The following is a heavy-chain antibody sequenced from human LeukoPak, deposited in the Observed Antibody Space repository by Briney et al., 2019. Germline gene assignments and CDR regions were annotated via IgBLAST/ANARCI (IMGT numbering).Heavy chain of an antibody. CDR2: ISGSGGST. D-gene: IGHD5-18*01. J-gene: IGHJ4*02. Sequence: GGPLSLSCAASGFTFSSYAMSWVRPAPGKGLEWVSAISGSGGSTYYSDSVKGRFTISRDNSKNTLYLQMNSLRAEDTAVYYCANQGYSYGYGRIDYWGQGTLVTVSS. V-gene: IGHV3-23*01. CDR3: ANQGYSYGYGRIDY. CDR1: GFTFSSYA.